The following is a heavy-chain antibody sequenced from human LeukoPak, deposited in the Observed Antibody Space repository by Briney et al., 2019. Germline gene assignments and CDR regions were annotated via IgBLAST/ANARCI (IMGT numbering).Heavy chain of an antibody. J-gene: IGHJ4*02. CDR1: GYTLTELS. CDR3: ATGALVRLSRGYYFDY. Sequence: ASVKVSCKVSGYTLTELSMHWVRQAPGKGLEWMGGFDPEDGETIYAQKFQGRVTMTEDTSTDTAYMELSSLRSEDTAVYYCATGALVRLSRGYYFDYWGQGTLVTVSS. V-gene: IGHV1-24*01. CDR2: FDPEDGET. D-gene: IGHD6-13*01.